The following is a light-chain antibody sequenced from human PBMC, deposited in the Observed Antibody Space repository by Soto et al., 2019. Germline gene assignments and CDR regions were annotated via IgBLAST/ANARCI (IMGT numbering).Light chain of an antibody. V-gene: IGKV1-5*01. CDR2: AAS. Sequence: DIQMTQSPSSLSASVGDRVSITCRASQTISSWLAWYQQKPGKAPKLLIYAASSLQSGVPSRFSGSGSGTDFTLTISSLQPEDFAVYYCQQDYNLPPFGQGTKVDI. CDR1: QTISSW. CDR3: QQDYNLPP. J-gene: IGKJ1*01.